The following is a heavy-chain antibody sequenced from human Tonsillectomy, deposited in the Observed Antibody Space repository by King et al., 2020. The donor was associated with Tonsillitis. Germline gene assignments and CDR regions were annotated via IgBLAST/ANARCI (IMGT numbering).Heavy chain of an antibody. J-gene: IGHJ4*02. CDR1: GYTFTSYD. CDR2: MNPNSGNT. CDR3: ARGPDYGGNSGYDFDY. V-gene: IGHV1-8*01. Sequence: QLVQSGAEVKKPGASVKVSCKASGYTFTSYDINWVRQATGQGLEWMGWMNPNSGNTGYAQKFQGRVTMTRNTSISTAYMELSSLRSEDTAVYYCARGPDYGGNSGYDFDYWGQGTLVTVSS. D-gene: IGHD4-23*01.